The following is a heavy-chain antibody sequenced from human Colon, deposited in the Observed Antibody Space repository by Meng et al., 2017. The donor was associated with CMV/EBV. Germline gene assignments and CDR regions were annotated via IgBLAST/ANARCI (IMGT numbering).Heavy chain of an antibody. J-gene: IGHJ4*02. CDR2: IYTNTGNP. D-gene: IGHD3-10*01. CDR1: AFPHYG. CDR3: ARYQFSMVRGVPTPYFDY. Sequence: AFPHYGMNWVRQAPGQGLEWMGWIYTNTGNPVYAQGFTGRFVFSLDTSVSTAYLQISSLKAEDTAVYYCARYQFSMVRGVPTPYFDYWGQGTLVTVSS. V-gene: IGHV7-4-1*02.